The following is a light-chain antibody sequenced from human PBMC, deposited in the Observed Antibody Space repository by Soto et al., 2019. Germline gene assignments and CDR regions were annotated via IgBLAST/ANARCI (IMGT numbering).Light chain of an antibody. CDR3: CSDAGSYTLV. V-gene: IGLV2-11*01. J-gene: IGLJ1*01. Sequence: QSALTQPRSVSGSPGQSVTISCTGTSSDVGGYNYVSWYQQHPGKAPKLMIYDVGKRPSGLPDRFSGSKSDNTASLTSSGLQAEDAADYYCCSDAGSYTLVFGTGTKLTVL. CDR2: DVG. CDR1: SSDVGGYNY.